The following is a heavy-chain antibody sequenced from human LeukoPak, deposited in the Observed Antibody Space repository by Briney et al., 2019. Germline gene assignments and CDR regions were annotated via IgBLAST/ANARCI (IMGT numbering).Heavy chain of an antibody. D-gene: IGHD3-10*01. CDR1: GYTFTSNY. V-gene: IGHV1-46*01. J-gene: IGHJ4*02. Sequence: ASVKVSCKASGYTFTSNYMHWVRQAPGQGLEWMGVVAPSSGTTSYAQKFQGRVTMTRDTSTSTLYMELSSLTSEDTAVYYCARASGSSAVPFDYWGQGTLVTVSS. CDR3: ARASGSSAVPFDY. CDR2: VAPSSGTT.